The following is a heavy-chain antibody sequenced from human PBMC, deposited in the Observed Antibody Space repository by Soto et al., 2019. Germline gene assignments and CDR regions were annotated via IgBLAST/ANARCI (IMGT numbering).Heavy chain of an antibody. Sequence: AAVKVSCKASGYTFTSYYMHWVRQAPGQGLEWMGIINPSGGSTSYAQKFQGRVTMTRDTSTSTVYMELSSLRSEDTAVYYCARXRYNWNDVSYYYYGMDVWGQGTTVTVSS. CDR2: INPSGGST. CDR1: GYTFTSYY. CDR3: ARXRYNWNDVSYYYYGMDV. J-gene: IGHJ6*02. V-gene: IGHV1-46*01. D-gene: IGHD1-1*01.